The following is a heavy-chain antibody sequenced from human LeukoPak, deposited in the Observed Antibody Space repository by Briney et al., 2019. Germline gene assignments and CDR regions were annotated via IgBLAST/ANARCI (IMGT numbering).Heavy chain of an antibody. Sequence: GASVKVSCKVSGYTLTELSMHWVRQAPGKGLEWMGGFDPEDGETIYAQKSQGRVTMTEDTSTDTAYMELSSLRSEDTAVYYCATTIVVIGYYYYGMDVWGQGTTVTVSS. V-gene: IGHV1-24*01. J-gene: IGHJ6*02. CDR1: GYTLTELS. D-gene: IGHD3-22*01. CDR2: FDPEDGET. CDR3: ATTIVVIGYYYYGMDV.